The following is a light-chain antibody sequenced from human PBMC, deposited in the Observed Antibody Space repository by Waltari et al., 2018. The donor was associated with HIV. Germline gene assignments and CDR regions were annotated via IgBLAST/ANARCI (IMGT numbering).Light chain of an antibody. J-gene: IGLJ3*02. Sequence: QSARTQPPSASGSPGRPVTISCTGTTSDVGGYNYVSWYHQHPGNAPTLRIYEFSKRPSGVPDRFSGSKSGNTASLTVSGLQAEDEADYYCSSYAGSNNLVFGGGTKLTVL. CDR1: TSDVGGYNY. CDR2: EFS. CDR3: SSYAGSNNLV. V-gene: IGLV2-8*01.